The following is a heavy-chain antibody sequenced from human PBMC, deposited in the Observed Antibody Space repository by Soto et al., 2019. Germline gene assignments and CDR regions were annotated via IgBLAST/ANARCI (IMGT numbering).Heavy chain of an antibody. D-gene: IGHD3-9*01. CDR2: IWYDGSNK. CDR3: AREYDILTGYPRDYYYYGMDV. J-gene: IGHJ6*02. V-gene: IGHV3-33*01. Sequence: GRSLRLSCAASGFTFSSYGMHWVRQAPGKGLEWVAVIWYDGSNKYYADSVKGRFTISRDNSKNTLYLQMNSLRAEDTAVYYCAREYDILTGYPRDYYYYGMDVWGQGTTVTVSS. CDR1: GFTFSSYG.